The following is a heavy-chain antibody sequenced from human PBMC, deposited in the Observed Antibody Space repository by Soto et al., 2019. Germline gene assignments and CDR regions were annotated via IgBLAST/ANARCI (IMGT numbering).Heavy chain of an antibody. CDR3: ARGGYSSDGFSAFDI. J-gene: IGHJ3*02. CDR2: IIPIFGTA. D-gene: IGHD5-18*01. CDR1: GGTFSSYA. Sequence: ASVKVSCKASGGTFSSYAISWVRQAPGQGLEWMGGIIPIFGTANYAQKFQGRVTITADESTSTAYMELSSLRSEDTAVYYCARGGYSSDGFSAFDIWGQGTMVTVSS. V-gene: IGHV1-69*13.